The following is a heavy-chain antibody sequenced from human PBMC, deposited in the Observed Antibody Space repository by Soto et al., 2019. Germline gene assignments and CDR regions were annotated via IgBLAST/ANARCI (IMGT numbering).Heavy chain of an antibody. J-gene: IGHJ4*02. CDR3: ASDPPPPDY. V-gene: IGHV1-18*01. CDR2: ISAYNGNT. Sequence: QVQLAQSGAEVKKPGASVKVSCKASGYTFASYACSWMRQAPGQGLEWMGWISAYNGNTNHAQKLQGRVTITADTSTSTAYMELRGLRSDDTAVYYWASDPPPPDYWGQGTLVSVSS. CDR1: GYTFASYA.